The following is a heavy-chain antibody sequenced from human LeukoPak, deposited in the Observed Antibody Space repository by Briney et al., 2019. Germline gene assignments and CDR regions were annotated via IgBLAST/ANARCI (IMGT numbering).Heavy chain of an antibody. Sequence: PGRSLRLSCAASGFTFSSYAMHWVRQAPGKGLEWVAVISYDGSNKYYADSVKGRFTISRDNSKNTLYLQMNSLRAEDTAVYYCVRDYGYSSGWFTHFDYWGQGTLVTVSS. D-gene: IGHD6-19*01. V-gene: IGHV3-30-3*01. J-gene: IGHJ4*02. CDR2: ISYDGSNK. CDR3: VRDYGYSSGWFTHFDY. CDR1: GFTFSSYA.